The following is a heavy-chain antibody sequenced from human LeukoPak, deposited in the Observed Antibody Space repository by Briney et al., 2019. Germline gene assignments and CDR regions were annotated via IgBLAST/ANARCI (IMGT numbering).Heavy chain of an antibody. CDR2: IYHSGST. Sequence: PSETLSLTCTVSGGSISSGGYYWSWIRQPPGKGLEWIGYIYHSGSTYYNPSLKSRVAISVDRSKNQFSLKLSSVTAADTAVYYCARFGSSSWNYYFDYWGQGTLVTVSS. J-gene: IGHJ4*02. V-gene: IGHV4-30-2*01. D-gene: IGHD6-13*01. CDR1: GGSISSGGYY. CDR3: ARFGSSSWNYYFDY.